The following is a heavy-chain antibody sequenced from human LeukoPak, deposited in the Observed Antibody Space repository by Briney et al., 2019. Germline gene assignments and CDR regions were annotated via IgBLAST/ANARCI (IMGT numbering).Heavy chain of an antibody. CDR2: ISSSGSTI. V-gene: IGHV3-11*01. CDR1: GFTFSDYY. J-gene: IGHJ4*02. CDR3: APEEPETYYYDSSGYLAY. Sequence: GGSLRLSCAAFGFTFSDYYMSWIRQAPGKGLEWVSYISSSGSTIYYADSVKGRFTISRDNAKNSLYLQMNSLRAEDTAVYYCAPEEPETYYYDSSGYLAYWGQGTLVTISS. D-gene: IGHD3-22*01.